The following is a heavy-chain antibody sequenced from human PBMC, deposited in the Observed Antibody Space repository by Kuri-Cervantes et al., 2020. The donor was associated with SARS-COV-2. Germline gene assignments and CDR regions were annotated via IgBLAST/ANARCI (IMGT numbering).Heavy chain of an antibody. CDR3: ARDFWSGYYMSYYFDY. CDR1: GGTFSSYA. V-gene: IGHV1-69*04. J-gene: IGHJ4*02. Sequence: SVKVSCKASGGTFSSYAISWVRQAPGQGLEWMGRIIPILGTANYAQKLQGRVTMTTDTSTSTAYMELRSLRSDDTAVYYCARDFWSGYYMSYYFDYWGQGTLVTVSS. CDR2: IIPILGTA. D-gene: IGHD3-3*01.